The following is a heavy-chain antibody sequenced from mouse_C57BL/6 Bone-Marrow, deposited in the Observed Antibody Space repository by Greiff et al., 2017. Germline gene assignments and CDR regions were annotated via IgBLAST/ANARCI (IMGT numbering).Heavy chain of an antibody. CDR2: IWSGGST. CDR3: ARKRYDYYAMDY. CDR1: GFSLTSSG. V-gene: IGHV2-2*01. J-gene: IGHJ4*01. Sequence: VMLVESGPGLVQPSQCLSITCTASGFSLTSSGVHWVRQSPGKGLEWLGVIWSGGSTDYNAAFISRLSLSKDKSTSHVFFIMNSLQTDDTAIYYSARKRYDYYAMDYWGQGTSVTVSS.